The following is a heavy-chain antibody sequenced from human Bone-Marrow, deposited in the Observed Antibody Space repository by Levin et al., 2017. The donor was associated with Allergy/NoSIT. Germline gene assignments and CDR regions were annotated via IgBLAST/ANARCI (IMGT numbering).Heavy chain of an antibody. CDR2: FFYSGTT. D-gene: IGHD3-10*01. Sequence: SETLSLTCTVSGPSSGFSFWGWIRQPPGKGLEWIGSFFYSGTTYYKSSLKGRVTIFGDTSKNQISLNLSSVTAADTAVYYCARHMGFYGAGSLWFDPWGQGTLVTVSS. CDR1: GPSSGFSF. CDR3: ARHMGFYGAGSLWFDP. J-gene: IGHJ5*02. V-gene: IGHV4-39*01.